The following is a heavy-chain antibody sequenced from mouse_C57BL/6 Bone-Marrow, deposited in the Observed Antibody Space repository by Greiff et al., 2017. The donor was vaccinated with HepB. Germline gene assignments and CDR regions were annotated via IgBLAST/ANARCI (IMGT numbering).Heavy chain of an antibody. J-gene: IGHJ2*01. CDR3: ARWGTTVVARDY. D-gene: IGHD1-1*01. Sequence: EVQLQQSGPELVKPGASVKISCKASGYTFTDYYMNWVKQSHGKSLEWIGDINPNNGGTSYNQKFKGKATLTVDKSSSTAYMELRSLTSEDSAVYYCARWGTTVVARDYWGQGTTLTVSS. CDR2: INPNNGGT. CDR1: GYTFTDYY. V-gene: IGHV1-26*01.